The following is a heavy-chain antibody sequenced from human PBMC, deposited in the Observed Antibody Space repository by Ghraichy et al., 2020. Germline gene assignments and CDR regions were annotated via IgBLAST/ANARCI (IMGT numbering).Heavy chain of an antibody. V-gene: IGHV1-18*01. CDR2: ISAYNGNT. CDR3: GAGFCSSTSCPYYYYGMDV. Sequence: ASVKVSCKASGYTFTSYGISWVRQAPGQGLEWMGWISAYNGNTNYAQKLQGRVTMTTDTSTSTAYMELRSLRSDDTAVYYCGAGFCSSTSCPYYYYGMDVWGQGTTVTVSS. J-gene: IGHJ6*02. D-gene: IGHD2-2*01. CDR1: GYTFTSYG.